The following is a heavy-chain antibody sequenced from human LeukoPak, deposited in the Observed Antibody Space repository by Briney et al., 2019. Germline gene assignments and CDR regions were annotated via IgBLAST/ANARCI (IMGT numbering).Heavy chain of an antibody. J-gene: IGHJ4*02. D-gene: IGHD2-21*01. V-gene: IGHV3-48*03. CDR2: IRSSGTTI. CDR3: ARKYCGPASFLFDN. Sequence: GGSLRLSCAASGFTFSSYDVNWVRQAPGKGGQWFSNIRSSGTTIYYADSVKGRFTISRDNAKNSLYLQMNSLRAEDTAVYYGARKYCGPASFLFDNWGQGTLVTVSS. CDR1: GFTFSSYD.